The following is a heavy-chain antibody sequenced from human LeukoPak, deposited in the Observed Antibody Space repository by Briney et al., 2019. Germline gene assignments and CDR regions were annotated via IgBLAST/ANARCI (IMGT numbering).Heavy chain of an antibody. CDR3: AKAGYDFWSGYYYFDY. CDR2: ISGSGGST. J-gene: IGHJ4*02. D-gene: IGHD3-3*01. V-gene: IGHV3-23*01. CDR1: GFTFSSYA. Sequence: GGSLRLSCAASGFTFSSYAMSWVRQAPGKGLEWVSAISGSGGSTYYADSVKGRFTISRDNSKNTLYLQMNSLRAEDTAVYYCAKAGYDFWSGYYYFDYWGQGTLVTVSS.